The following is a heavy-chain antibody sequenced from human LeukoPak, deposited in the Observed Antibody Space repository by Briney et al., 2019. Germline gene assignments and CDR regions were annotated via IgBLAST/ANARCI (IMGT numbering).Heavy chain of an antibody. D-gene: IGHD5/OR15-5a*01. V-gene: IGHV4-39*01. J-gene: IGHJ5*02. CDR3: ATSDTVSTYNWFDP. CDR1: GGSISSNTYY. CDR2: IHYSGST. Sequence: SETLSLTCTVSGGSISSNTYYWGWIRRPPGKGLEWIGNIHYSGSTYYNPSLKSRVTISVDTSKNQFSLNLSSLTAADTAVYYCATSDTVSTYNWFDPWGQGTLDTVPS.